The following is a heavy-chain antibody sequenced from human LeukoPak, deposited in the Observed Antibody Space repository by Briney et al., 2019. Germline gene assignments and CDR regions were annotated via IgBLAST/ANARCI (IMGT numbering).Heavy chain of an antibody. CDR2: ISGSTGNT. Sequence: GASVRVSCKASAYSFTRYGVSWVRQAPGQGLEWMGWISGSTGNTKYVEKFQGRLTVTADTSTGTAYLDLTKLRIDDTAVYFCARSGRGTYFYFDLWGQGTLATVSS. CDR1: AYSFTRYG. J-gene: IGHJ4*02. D-gene: IGHD1-26*01. V-gene: IGHV1-18*01. CDR3: ARSGRGTYFYFDL.